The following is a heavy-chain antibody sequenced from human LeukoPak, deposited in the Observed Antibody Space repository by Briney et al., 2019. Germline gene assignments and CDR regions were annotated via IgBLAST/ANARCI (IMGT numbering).Heavy chain of an antibody. V-gene: IGHV3-48*03. Sequence: PGGSLRLSCAASGFTFSSYEMNWVRQAPGRGLDWGSYISTSGSTIYYADSVKGRFTISRDNAKNSLYLQMNSLRAEDTAVYYCARINWLDPWGQGTLVTVSS. J-gene: IGHJ5*02. CDR1: GFTFSSYE. CDR3: ARINWLDP. CDR2: ISTSGSTI.